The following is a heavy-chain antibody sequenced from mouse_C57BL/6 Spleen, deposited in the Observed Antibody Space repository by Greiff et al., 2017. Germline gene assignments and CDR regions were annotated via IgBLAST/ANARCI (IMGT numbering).Heavy chain of an antibody. CDR3: ARWECYNGSSYWYFDV. V-gene: IGHV1-9*01. CDR2: ILPGSGST. CDR1: GYTFTGYW. D-gene: IGHD1-1*01. Sequence: QVQLQQSGAELMKPGASVKLSCKATGYTFTGYWIEWVKQRPGHGLEWIGEILPGSGSTNYNEKFKGKATFTADTSSNTAYMQRSSLATEDSAIYYCARWECYNGSSYWYFDVWGTGTTVTVSS. J-gene: IGHJ1*03.